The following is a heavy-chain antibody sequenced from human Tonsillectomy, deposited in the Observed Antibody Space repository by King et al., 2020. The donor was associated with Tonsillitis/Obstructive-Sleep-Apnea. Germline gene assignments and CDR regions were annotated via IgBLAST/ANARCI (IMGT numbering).Heavy chain of an antibody. Sequence: VQLVESGGGLVQPGGSLRLSCAASGFTFSSYWIHWVRQAPGKGLVWVSRINSDGSSTSYADSEKGPFTISRYNAENTLYLQMNSLRAEDTAVYYCARTEYRNTDWYLDLWSRGTLVTGSS. CDR3: ARTEYRNTDWYLDL. D-gene: IGHD6-6*01. J-gene: IGHJ2*01. V-gene: IGHV3-74*01. CDR1: GFTFSSYW. CDR2: INSDGSST.